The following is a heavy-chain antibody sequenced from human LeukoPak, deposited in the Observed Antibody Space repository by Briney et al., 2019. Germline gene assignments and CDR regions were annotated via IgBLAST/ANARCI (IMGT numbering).Heavy chain of an antibody. V-gene: IGHV1-2*02. D-gene: IGHD2-21*02. CDR3: ARAKLDDCGGVCDQYFQH. J-gene: IGHJ1*01. CDR2: INPNSGGT. Sequence: ASVTVSCKASGYTFTGYYMHWVRRAPGQGLEWMGWINPNSGGTNFAQKFQGRVTLTRDTSINTAYMELSSLRSDDTAVYYCARAKLDDCGGVCDQYFQHWGQGSLASVSS. CDR1: GYTFTGYY.